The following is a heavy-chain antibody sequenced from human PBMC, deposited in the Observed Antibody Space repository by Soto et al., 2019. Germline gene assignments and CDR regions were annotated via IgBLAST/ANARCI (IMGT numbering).Heavy chain of an antibody. CDR3: ARDRGYYYDSSGYYY. CDR1: GGTFSSYS. D-gene: IGHD3-22*01. CDR2: IIPIFGTA. V-gene: IGHV1-69*13. Sequence: SVKVSCKASGGTFSSYSISWVRQAPGQGLEWMGGIIPIFGTANYAQKFQGRVTITADESTSTAYMELSSLRSEDTAVYYCARDRGYYYDSSGYYYWGQGTLVTVSS. J-gene: IGHJ4*02.